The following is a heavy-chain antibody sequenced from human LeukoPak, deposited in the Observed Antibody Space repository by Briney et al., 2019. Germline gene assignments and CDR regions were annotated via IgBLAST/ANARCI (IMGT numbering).Heavy chain of an antibody. J-gene: IGHJ4*02. D-gene: IGHD1-1*01. CDR1: GGSISSFF. V-gene: IGHV4-59*01. CDR3: ARDLELERNRWNYFES. CDR2: IDYSWST. Sequence: SETLSLTCTVSGGSISSFFWSWIRQPPGKGLEWLGCIDYSWSTQYNPSLKSRVTISVDTSKQQFSLKLSSVTAADTAVYYCARDLELERNRWNYFESWGQGTLVTVSS.